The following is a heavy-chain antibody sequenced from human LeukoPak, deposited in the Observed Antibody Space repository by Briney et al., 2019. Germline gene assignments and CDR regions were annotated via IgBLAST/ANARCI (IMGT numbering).Heavy chain of an antibody. D-gene: IGHD2-2*01. CDR3: ARESACGTTNCLAPADWLDP. CDR1: GYTFNGYY. V-gene: IGHV1-2*02. Sequence: GASVKLSCKASGYTFNGYYMHWVRQAPGQGLEWMEWISPNSGDTDFAQKFQGRVTMTRDTSIATSYMEVDSLTSDDTAVYYCARESACGTTNCLAPADWLDPWGQGTLVIVSS. J-gene: IGHJ5*02. CDR2: ISPNSGDT.